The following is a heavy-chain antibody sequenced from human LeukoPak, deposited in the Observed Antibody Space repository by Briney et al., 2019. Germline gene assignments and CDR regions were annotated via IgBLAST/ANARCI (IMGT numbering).Heavy chain of an antibody. V-gene: IGHV4-61*02. Sequence: SETLSLTCTVSGGSISSGSYSWSWIRQPAGEGLEWIGRIYTSGSTNYNPSLKSRLTISVDTSKNQFSLKLSSVTAADTAVYYCARAEWELDDAFDIWGQGTMVTVSS. J-gene: IGHJ3*02. CDR1: GGSISSGSYS. D-gene: IGHD1-26*01. CDR2: IYTSGST. CDR3: ARAEWELDDAFDI.